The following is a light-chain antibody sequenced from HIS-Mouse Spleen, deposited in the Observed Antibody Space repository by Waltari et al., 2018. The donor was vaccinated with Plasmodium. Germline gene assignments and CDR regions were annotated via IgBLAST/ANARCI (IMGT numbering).Light chain of an antibody. J-gene: IGLJ1*01. CDR3: CSYAGSSLLYV. CDR2: EGS. Sequence: QSALTQPASVSGSPGQSITISCTGTSSDVGSYNLVSWYQQHPGQAPKLMIYEGSKRPSGVSNRFSGSKSGNTASLTISGLQAEDEADYYCCSYAGSSLLYVFGTGTKVTVL. V-gene: IGLV2-23*01. CDR1: SSDVGSYNL.